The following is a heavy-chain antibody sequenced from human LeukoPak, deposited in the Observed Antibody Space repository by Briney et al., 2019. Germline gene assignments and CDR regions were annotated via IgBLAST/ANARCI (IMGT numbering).Heavy chain of an antibody. CDR2: IYPGDSDI. CDR3: ASSGYYYGDAFDI. J-gene: IGHJ3*02. D-gene: IGHD3-22*01. CDR1: GYTFTSYW. V-gene: IGHV5-51*01. Sequence: GESLKISCKGSGYTFTSYWIGWVRQMPGKGLEWMGIIYPGDSDIRYSPSFQGQVTISADKSISTAYLQWSSLKASDTAMYYCASSGYYYGDAFDIWGQGTMVAVSS.